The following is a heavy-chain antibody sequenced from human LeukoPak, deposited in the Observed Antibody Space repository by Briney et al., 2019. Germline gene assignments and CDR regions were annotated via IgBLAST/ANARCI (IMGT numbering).Heavy chain of an antibody. CDR3: AKSYGSGSPFDY. CDR1: GFTFSSYS. CDR2: ISSSSSYI. V-gene: IGHV3-21*04. Sequence: GGSLRLSCAASGFTFSSYSMNWVRQAPGKGLEWVSSISSSSSYIYYADSVKGRFTISRDNSKNTLYLQMNSLRAEDTAVYYCAKSYGSGSPFDYWGQGTLVTVSS. J-gene: IGHJ4*02. D-gene: IGHD3-10*01.